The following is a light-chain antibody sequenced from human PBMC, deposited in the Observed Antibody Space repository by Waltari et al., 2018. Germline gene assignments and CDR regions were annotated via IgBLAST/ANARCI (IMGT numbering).Light chain of an antibody. CDR3: QQYYSIPYT. CDR1: QGVLYSSNNKTY. Sequence: DIVMTQSPDSLAVSLGERATINCKSSQGVLYSSNNKTYLAWYQQKPGQPPKLLIYWASTRESGVPDRFSGSGSGTDFTLTISSLQAEDVAVYYCQQYYSIPYTFGQGTKLEIK. V-gene: IGKV4-1*01. CDR2: WAS. J-gene: IGKJ2*01.